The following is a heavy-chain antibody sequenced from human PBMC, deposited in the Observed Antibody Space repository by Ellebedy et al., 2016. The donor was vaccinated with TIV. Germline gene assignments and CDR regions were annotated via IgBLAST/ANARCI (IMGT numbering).Heavy chain of an antibody. CDR3: AGGRSSGWSYQRRFDY. CDR2: IDWDDDK. V-gene: IGHV2-70*11. CDR1: GFSLSTTRVS. Sequence: SGPTLVKPTQTLTLTCTFSGFSLSTTRVSVSWIRQPPGKALEWLARIDWDDDKYFNTSLRTRLTISKDTSKNQVVLTMTNMDPVDTATYYCAGGRSSGWSYQRRFDYWGQGILVTVSS. J-gene: IGHJ4*02. D-gene: IGHD6-19*01.